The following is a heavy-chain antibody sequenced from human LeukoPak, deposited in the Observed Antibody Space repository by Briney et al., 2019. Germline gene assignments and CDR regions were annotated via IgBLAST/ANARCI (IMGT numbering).Heavy chain of an antibody. V-gene: IGHV3-23*01. J-gene: IGHJ4*02. CDR3: AKGIPGYSSPFDY. D-gene: IGHD6-13*01. CDR2: ISGSGGST. Sequence: GGFLRLSCAASGFTFSSYAMSWVRQAPGKGLEWVSVISGSGGSTYYADSVKGRFTISRDNSKNTLYLQMNSLRAEDTAVYYCAKGIPGYSSPFDYWGQGTLVTVSS. CDR1: GFTFSSYA.